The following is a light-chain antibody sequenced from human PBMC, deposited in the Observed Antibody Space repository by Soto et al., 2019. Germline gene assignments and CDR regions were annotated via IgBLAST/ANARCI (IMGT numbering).Light chain of an antibody. Sequence: DIQLTQSPSFLSASIGDRVTITCRASQGISSYLAWYQQKPGKAPKLLIYAASTLQSGVPSRFSGSGSGTEFTLTISSLQPEDFATYYCPQLNRYPLTFGGGTNVEIK. CDR3: PQLNRYPLT. J-gene: IGKJ4*01. CDR1: QGISSY. CDR2: AAS. V-gene: IGKV1-9*01.